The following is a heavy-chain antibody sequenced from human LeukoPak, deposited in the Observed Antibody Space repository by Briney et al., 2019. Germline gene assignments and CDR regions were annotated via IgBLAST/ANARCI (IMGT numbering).Heavy chain of an antibody. CDR1: GFTFSSYA. CDR3: ARPDYDILTGYDY. J-gene: IGHJ4*02. Sequence: GGSLRLSCAASGFTFSSYAMSWVRQAPGKGLEWVPAISGGGSTYYADSVKGRFTISRDNSKNTLYLQMNSLRAEDTAVYYCARPDYDILTGYDYWGQGTLVTVSS. CDR2: ISGGGST. D-gene: IGHD3-9*01. V-gene: IGHV3-23*01.